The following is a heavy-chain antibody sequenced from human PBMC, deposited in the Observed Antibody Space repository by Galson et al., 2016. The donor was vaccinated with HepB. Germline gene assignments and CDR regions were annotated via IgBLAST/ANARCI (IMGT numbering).Heavy chain of an antibody. CDR2: ISSSSHTI. CDR3: ARDEDYYYAMDV. CDR1: GFTFSSYS. Sequence: SLRLSCAASGFTFSSYSMNWVRQAPGKGLEWISFISSSSHTIFYADSVKGRFTISRDNAKNSVFLQINSLRDEDTAVYYCARDEDYYYAMDVWGQGTTVTVSS. V-gene: IGHV3-48*02. D-gene: IGHD2-15*01. J-gene: IGHJ6*02.